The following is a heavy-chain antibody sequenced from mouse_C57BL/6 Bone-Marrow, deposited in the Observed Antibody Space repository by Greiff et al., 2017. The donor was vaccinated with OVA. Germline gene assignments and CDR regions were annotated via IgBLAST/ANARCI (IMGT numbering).Heavy chain of an antibody. V-gene: IGHV2-2*01. CDR1: GFSLTSYG. CDR2: IWSGGST. J-gene: IGHJ4*01. D-gene: IGHD2-5*01. Sequence: VQGVESGPGLVQPSQSLSITCTVSGFSLTSYGVHWVRQSPGKGLEWLGVIWSGGSTDYNAAFISRLSISKDNSKSQVFFKMNSLQADDTAIYYCAYYSNFFLYYAMDYWGQGTSVTVSS. CDR3: AYYSNFFLYYAMDY.